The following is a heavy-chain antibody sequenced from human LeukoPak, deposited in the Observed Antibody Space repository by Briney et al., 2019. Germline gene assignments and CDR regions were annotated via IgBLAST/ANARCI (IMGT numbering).Heavy chain of an antibody. D-gene: IGHD3-22*01. CDR1: GGSISSGGYY. CDR3: ARAPRDYDSSGYYSGY. V-gene: IGHV4-30-2*01. Sequence: SETLSLTCTVSGGSISSGGYYWSWIRQPPGKGGGWIVYIYNRGSTYYNPSLKSRVTISVDRSKNQFSLKLSSETAADTAVYYCARAPRDYDSSGYYSGYWGQGTLVTVSS. CDR2: IYNRGST. J-gene: IGHJ4*02.